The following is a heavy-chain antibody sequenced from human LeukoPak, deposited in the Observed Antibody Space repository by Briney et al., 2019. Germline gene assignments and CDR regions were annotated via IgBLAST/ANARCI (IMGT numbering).Heavy chain of an antibody. Sequence: GGSLRLSCAASGFTFSNAWMSWVRQAPGKGLEWVGRIKSKTAGGTADYAAPVKGRFTISRDDSKNTVYLQMNSLKTEDTAVYYCATQESGYWGQGTLVTVSS. J-gene: IGHJ4*02. CDR1: GFTFSNAW. CDR3: ATQESGY. CDR2: IKSKTAGGTA. V-gene: IGHV3-15*01. D-gene: IGHD3-3*01.